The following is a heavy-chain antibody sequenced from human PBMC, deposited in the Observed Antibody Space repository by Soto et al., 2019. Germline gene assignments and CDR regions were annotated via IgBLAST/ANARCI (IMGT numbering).Heavy chain of an antibody. D-gene: IGHD3-3*02. CDR2: IVVGSGDI. CDR3: AADYTLAEDYYYYAMDV. J-gene: IGHJ6*02. CDR1: GFTFTSSA. V-gene: IGHV1-58*01. Sequence: QMQLVQSGPEVKKPGTSVKVSCRASGFTFTSSAVQWVRQARGQRCEWMGWIVVGSGDINYAKKFHERVTFTRDMSTATAYMELSSLRSADTAVYYCAADYTLAEDYYYYAMDVWGQGTPVTVAS.